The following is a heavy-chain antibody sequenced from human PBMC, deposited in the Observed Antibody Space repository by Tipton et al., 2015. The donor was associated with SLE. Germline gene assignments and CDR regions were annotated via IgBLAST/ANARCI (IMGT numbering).Heavy chain of an antibody. J-gene: IGHJ3*02. V-gene: IGHV3-7*05. CDR2: IKQDGREK. Sequence: SLRLSCAASGFTFSSYWMSWVRQAPGKGLEGVANIKQDGREKNYVDSVKGRFTISRDNAKNSLYLQMNSLRAEDTAVYYCARVWQWLVGAFDIWGQGTMVTVSS. CDR1: GFTFSSYW. CDR3: ARVWQWLVGAFDI. D-gene: IGHD6-19*01.